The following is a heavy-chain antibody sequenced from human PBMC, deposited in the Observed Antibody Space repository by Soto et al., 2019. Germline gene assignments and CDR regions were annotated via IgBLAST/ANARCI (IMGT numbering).Heavy chain of an antibody. D-gene: IGHD2-15*01. CDR3: ARCYCSVGSCYTCWHFDL. CDR2: IGPYNGNT. J-gene: IGHJ2*01. Sequence: QVQLVHSGAEVKKPGASVKVSCKASGYTFNNYGISWVRQAPGHGLEWMGWIGPYNGNTDHAQNFQGRVTMTTDTSTNTAYMELTSLRSDDTALYYCARCYCSVGSCYTCWHFDLWSRGTLVPVSS. CDR1: GYTFNNYG. V-gene: IGHV1-18*01.